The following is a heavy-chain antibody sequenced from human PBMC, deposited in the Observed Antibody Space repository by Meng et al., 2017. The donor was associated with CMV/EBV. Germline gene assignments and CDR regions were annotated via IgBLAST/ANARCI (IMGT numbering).Heavy chain of an antibody. Sequence: ASVKVSCKASGYTFTSYDINWVRQATGQGLEWMGWMNPNSGNTGYAQKFQGRVTMTRNTSISTAYMELSSLRSEDTAVYYCNLDILTGYEAYGVDVWGQGTTVTVSS. CDR3: NLDILTGYEAYGVDV. D-gene: IGHD3-9*01. J-gene: IGHJ6*02. V-gene: IGHV1-8*01. CDR2: MNPNSGNT. CDR1: GYTFTSYD.